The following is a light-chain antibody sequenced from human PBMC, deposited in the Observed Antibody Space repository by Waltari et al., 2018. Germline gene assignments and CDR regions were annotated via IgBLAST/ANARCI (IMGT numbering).Light chain of an antibody. V-gene: IGLV3-1*01. CDR3: QAWDSSTVV. CDR2: EDS. CDR1: KLGEKY. Sequence: SYELTQPPSVSVSPGQTASITCSGAKLGEKYACWYQQKPGQSPVVVICEDSKRPSGYPERCPVSNSGNTATLAISGTQAMDEADYYCQAWDSSTVVFGGGTKLTVL. J-gene: IGLJ2*01.